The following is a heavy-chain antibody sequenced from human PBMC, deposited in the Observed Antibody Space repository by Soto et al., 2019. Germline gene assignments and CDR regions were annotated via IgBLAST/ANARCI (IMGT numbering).Heavy chain of an antibody. CDR3: ARDLHSGGKYWYFDI. CDR2: INSFSGDT. J-gene: IGHJ2*01. D-gene: IGHD2-15*01. V-gene: IGHV1-18*01. CDR1: GYTFTHYG. Sequence: QVQLVQSGAEVNKPGASVKVSCKASGYTFTHYGITWVRQAPGQGLAWMGWINSFSGDTNYPQKLQGRLTMTTDTSTNTVYMELRNLRSDDTAVYYCARDLHSGGKYWYFDIWGRGTLVTVSS.